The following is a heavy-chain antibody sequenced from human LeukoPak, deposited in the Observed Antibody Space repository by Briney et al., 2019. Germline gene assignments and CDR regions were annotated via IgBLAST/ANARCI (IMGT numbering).Heavy chain of an antibody. D-gene: IGHD3-3*01. Sequence: PSKTLSLTCTVSGGSISSYYWSWIRQPPGKGLEWIGYIYYSGSTNYNPSLKSRVTISVDTSKNQFSLKLSSVTAADTAVYCCARLRSATARWFDPWGQGTLVTVSS. CDR3: ARLRSATARWFDP. CDR1: GGSISSYY. CDR2: IYYSGST. V-gene: IGHV4-59*08. J-gene: IGHJ5*02.